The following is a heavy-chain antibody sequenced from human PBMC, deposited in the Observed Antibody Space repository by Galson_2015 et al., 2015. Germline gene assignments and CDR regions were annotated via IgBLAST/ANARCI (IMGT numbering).Heavy chain of an antibody. V-gene: IGHV1-69*13. CDR1: GGTFSSYA. CDR2: IIPIFGTA. CDR3: ARAGGYCISHSCSYYYHYGMDV. D-gene: IGHD2-2*01. J-gene: IGHJ6*02. Sequence: SVKVSCKSSGGTFSSYAISWVRQAPGQGLEWMGGIIPIFGTANYAHKFHGRVTITADGSTNTAYMELSSLRSEDTAVYYCARAGGYCISHSCSYYYHYGMDVWGQGTTVTVSS.